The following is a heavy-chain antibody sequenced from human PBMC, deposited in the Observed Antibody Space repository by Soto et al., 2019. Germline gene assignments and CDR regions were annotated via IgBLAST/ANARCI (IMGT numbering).Heavy chain of an antibody. J-gene: IGHJ5*02. CDR1: DSSIISYY. Sequence: PSETLSLTCTVSDSSIISYYWSWIRQPPGKGLEWIGYIYYSGSTNYNPSLKSRVTISVDTSKNQFSLKLSSVTAADTAVYYCARDNHYDSSGWFDPWGQGTLVTVYS. V-gene: IGHV4-59*01. D-gene: IGHD3-22*01. CDR3: ARDNHYDSSGWFDP. CDR2: IYYSGST.